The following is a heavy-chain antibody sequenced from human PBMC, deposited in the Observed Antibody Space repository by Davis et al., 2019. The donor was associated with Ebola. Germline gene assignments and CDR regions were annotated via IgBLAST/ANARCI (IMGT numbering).Heavy chain of an antibody. CDR1: GGSISSSGYY. Sequence: SETLSLTCTVSGGSISSSGYYWGWIRQPPGKGLEWIGNIYHSGSTYYNPSLKSRVTISVDRSKNQFSLKLSSVTAADTAVYYCAREAPDSTVTTSYYFDYWGQGTLVTVSS. CDR2: IYHSGST. V-gene: IGHV4-39*07. D-gene: IGHD4-17*01. CDR3: AREAPDSTVTTSYYFDY. J-gene: IGHJ4*02.